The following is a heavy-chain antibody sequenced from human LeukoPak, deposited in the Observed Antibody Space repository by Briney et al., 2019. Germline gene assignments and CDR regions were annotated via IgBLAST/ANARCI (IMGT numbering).Heavy chain of an antibody. V-gene: IGHV4-39*07. CDR3: ARDHGGSGSYRYYFDY. Sequence: SETLSLTCTVSGGSISSSSYYWGWIRQPPGKGLEWIGSIYYSGSTYYNPSLKSRVTISVDTSKNQFSLKLSSVTAADAAVYYCARDHGGSGSYRYYFDYWGQGTLVTVSS. CDR2: IYYSGST. CDR1: GGSISSSSYY. J-gene: IGHJ4*02. D-gene: IGHD3-10*01.